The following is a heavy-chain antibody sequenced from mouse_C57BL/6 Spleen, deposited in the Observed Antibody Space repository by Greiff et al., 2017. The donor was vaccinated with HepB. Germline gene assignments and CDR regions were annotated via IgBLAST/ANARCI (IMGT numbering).Heavy chain of an antibody. V-gene: IGHV7-3*01. Sequence: EVMLVESGGGLVQPGGSLSLSCAASGFTFTDYYMSWVRQPPGKALEWLGFIRNKANGYTTEYSESVKGRFTISRDNSQSILYLQMNALRAEDSATDYCARYYYGSSYFAYWGQGTLVTVSA. D-gene: IGHD1-1*01. J-gene: IGHJ3*01. CDR3: ARYYYGSSYFAY. CDR1: GFTFTDYY. CDR2: IRNKANGYTT.